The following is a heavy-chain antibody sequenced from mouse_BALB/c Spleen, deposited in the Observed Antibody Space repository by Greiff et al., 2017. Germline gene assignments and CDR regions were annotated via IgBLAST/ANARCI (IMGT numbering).Heavy chain of an antibody. J-gene: IGHJ4*01. CDR2: INPSSGYT. CDR1: GYTFTSYT. CDR3: ARKEGYSYAMDY. D-gene: IGHD2-2*01. Sequence: VQLQQSGADLARPGASVKMSCKASGYTFTSYTLYWLKQRPGQGLEWIGYINPSSGYTNYNQKFKDKATLTADRSSSTAYMQLSSLTSEDSAVYYCARKEGYSYAMDYWGQGTSVTVSA. V-gene: IGHV1-4*01.